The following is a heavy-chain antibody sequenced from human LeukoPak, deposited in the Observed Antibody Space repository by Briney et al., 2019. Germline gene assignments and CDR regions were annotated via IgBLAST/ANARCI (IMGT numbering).Heavy chain of an antibody. CDR2: LYADGGT. CDR3: ARDQVGCGGDCYGDAFDL. D-gene: IGHD2-21*02. J-gene: IGHJ3*01. V-gene: IGHV3-66*01. CDR1: GFTVSSDY. Sequence: GGSLTLSCAASGFTVSSDYMNWVRQAPGKGLEWVSVLYADGGTSYADSVKGRFTVSRDNSKSTLFLQMNSLRVEDTAVYYCARDQVGCGGDCYGDAFDLWGQGTLVTVSS.